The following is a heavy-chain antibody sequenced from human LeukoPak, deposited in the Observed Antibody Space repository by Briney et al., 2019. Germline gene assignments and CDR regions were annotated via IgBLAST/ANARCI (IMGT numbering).Heavy chain of an antibody. J-gene: IGHJ4*02. D-gene: IGHD1-26*01. CDR2: ISGSGGST. CDR1: GFTFSSYA. V-gene: IGHV3-23*01. Sequence: GGSLRLSCAASGFTFSSYAMSWVRQAPGKGLEWDSAISGSGGSTYYADSVKGRFTISRDNSKNTLYLQMNSLRAEDTAVYYCAKGGKWDVTPFDYWGQGTLVTVSS. CDR3: AKGGKWDVTPFDY.